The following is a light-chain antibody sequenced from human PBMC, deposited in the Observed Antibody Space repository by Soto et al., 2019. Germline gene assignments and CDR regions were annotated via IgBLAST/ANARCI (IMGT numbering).Light chain of an antibody. J-gene: IGKJ4*01. CDR2: LGS. Sequence: EIVMTQSPLSLPVTPGEPASISCRSSQSLLQSNGYNCLDWYLQKPGQSPQLLIYLGSNRASGVPDRFSGSGSGTEFTLKISRVEAEDVGVYYCMQALQSPLTFGGGTKVEIK. CDR1: QSLLQSNGYNC. V-gene: IGKV2-28*01. CDR3: MQALQSPLT.